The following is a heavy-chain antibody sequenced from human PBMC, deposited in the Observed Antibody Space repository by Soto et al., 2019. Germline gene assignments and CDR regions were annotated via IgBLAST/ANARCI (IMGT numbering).Heavy chain of an antibody. CDR1: GLIFSDYH. CDR2: IRRKANSYTT. D-gene: IGHD6-19*01. Sequence: EVQLVESGGGLVQPGGSLRLSCAASGLIFSDYHMDWVRQAPGQGLEWVGRIRRKANSYTTEYAASVKGRFTISREDSKTSLYLQMNRLKSEDTAVYYCARLGGWSGGSSGMDVWGQGTTVTVSS. J-gene: IGHJ6*02. V-gene: IGHV3-72*01. CDR3: ARLGGWSGGSSGMDV.